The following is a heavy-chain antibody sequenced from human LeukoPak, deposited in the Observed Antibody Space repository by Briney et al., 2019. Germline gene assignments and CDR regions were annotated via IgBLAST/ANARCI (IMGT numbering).Heavy chain of an antibody. V-gene: IGHV3-48*04. Sequence: GGSLRLSCAASGFTFGSSWMIWVRQAPGKGLEWVSYITNSGNSKSYADSVKGRFTISRDNAKNSLYLQMNSLRAEDTAVYYCARKEKKIDSSSWISFDYWGQGTLVTVSS. CDR1: GFTFGSSW. CDR3: ARKEKKIDSSSWISFDY. J-gene: IGHJ4*02. D-gene: IGHD6-13*01. CDR2: ITNSGNSK.